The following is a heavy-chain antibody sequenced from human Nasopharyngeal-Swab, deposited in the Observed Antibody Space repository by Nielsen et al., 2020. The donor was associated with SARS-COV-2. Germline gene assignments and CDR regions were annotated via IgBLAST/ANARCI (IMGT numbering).Heavy chain of an antibody. D-gene: IGHD6-6*01. J-gene: IGHJ4*02. CDR3: ASQIAARFDY. V-gene: IGHV4-34*01. CDR2: INHSGST. Sequence: WIRQPPGKGLEWIGEINHSGSTNYNPSLKSRVTISVDKSKNQFSLKLSSVTAADTAVYYCASQIAARFDYWGQGTLVTVLL.